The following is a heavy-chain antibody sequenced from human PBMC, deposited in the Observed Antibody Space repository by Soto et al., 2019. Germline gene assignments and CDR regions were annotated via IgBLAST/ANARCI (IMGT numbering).Heavy chain of an antibody. CDR2: INRDGSTT. V-gene: IGHV3-74*01. Sequence: EVQLVESGGGLVQPGGSLRLSCAASGFTLSSYWMHWVRQAPGKGLVWVSRINRDGSTTSYADSVKGRFTISRDNAKNTLDLQMNSLRVEDTAVYYCARDLTGSGTYWGQGTLVTVSS. CDR1: GFTLSSYW. D-gene: IGHD2-15*01. CDR3: ARDLTGSGTY. J-gene: IGHJ4*02.